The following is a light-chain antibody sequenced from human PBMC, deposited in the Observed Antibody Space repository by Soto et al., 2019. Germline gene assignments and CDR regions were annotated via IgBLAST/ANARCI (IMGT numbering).Light chain of an antibody. CDR3: QSYDSSLSGGV. J-gene: IGLJ2*01. CDR1: SSNIGAGYD. CDR2: GNS. Sequence: QSVLTQPPSVSGAPGQRVTISCTGSSSNIGAGYDVHWYQQLPGTAPKLLIYGNSNRPSGVPDRFSGSKSGTSASLVITGRQAEEEADYYCQSYDSSLSGGVFGGGTKLTVL. V-gene: IGLV1-40*01.